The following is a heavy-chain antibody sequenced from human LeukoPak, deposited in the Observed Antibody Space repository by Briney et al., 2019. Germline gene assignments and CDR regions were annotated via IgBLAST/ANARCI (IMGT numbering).Heavy chain of an antibody. D-gene: IGHD1/OR15-1a*01. CDR1: GFTFSSYG. Sequence: GGSLRLSCAASGFTFSSYGMHWVRQAPGKGLEWVAVISYDGSNKYYADSVKGRFTISRDNSKNTLYLQMNSLRAEDTAVYYCANFPTMNNIDYWGQGTLVTVSS. CDR2: ISYDGSNK. V-gene: IGHV3-30*18. J-gene: IGHJ4*02. CDR3: ANFPTMNNIDY.